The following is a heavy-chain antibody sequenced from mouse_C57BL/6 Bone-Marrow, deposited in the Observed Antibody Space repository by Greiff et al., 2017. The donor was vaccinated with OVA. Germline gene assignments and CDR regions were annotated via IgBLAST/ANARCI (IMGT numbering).Heavy chain of an antibody. Sequence: EVKLVESGGGLVQPKGSLKLSCAASGFSFNTYAMNWVRQAPGKGLEWVARIRSKSNNYATYYADSVKDRFTISRDDSESMLYLQMNSLKTEDTAMYYCVRRRDYGYYYAMDYWGQGTSVTVSS. CDR3: VRRRDYGYYYAMDY. J-gene: IGHJ4*01. CDR2: IRSKSNNYAT. D-gene: IGHD2-4*01. CDR1: GFSFNTYA. V-gene: IGHV10-1*01.